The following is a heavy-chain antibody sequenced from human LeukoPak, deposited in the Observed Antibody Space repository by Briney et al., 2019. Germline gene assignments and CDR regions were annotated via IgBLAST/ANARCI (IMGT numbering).Heavy chain of an antibody. CDR1: GFTSRFSFSDYY. V-gene: IGHV3-11*06. Sequence: GGSLRLSCAASGFTSRFSFSDYYMSWIRQAPGKGLEWLSSISSSNFYIYYADSIKGRFTISRDDAKNSLYLQMNSLRAEDTAVYYCARVLDGYNLSPCDYWGQGTLVTVSS. CDR3: ARVLDGYNLSPCDY. CDR2: ISSSNFYI. D-gene: IGHD5-24*01. J-gene: IGHJ4*02.